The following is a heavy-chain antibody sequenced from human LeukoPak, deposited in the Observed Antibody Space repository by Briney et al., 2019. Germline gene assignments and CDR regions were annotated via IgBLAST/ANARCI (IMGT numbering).Heavy chain of an antibody. V-gene: IGHV4-38-2*01. D-gene: IGHD3-10*01. CDR2: IYHSGST. CDR3: ASGSKMVRGVGASDY. J-gene: IGHJ4*02. Sequence: PSETLSLTCAVSGYSISSGYYWGWIRQPPGKGLEWIGSIYHSGSTYYNPSLKSRVTISVDTSKNQFSLKLSSVTAADTAVYYCASGSKMVRGVGASDYWGQGTLVTVSS. CDR1: GYSISSGYY.